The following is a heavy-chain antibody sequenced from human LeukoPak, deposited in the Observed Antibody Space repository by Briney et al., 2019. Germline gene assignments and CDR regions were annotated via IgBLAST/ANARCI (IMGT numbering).Heavy chain of an antibody. D-gene: IGHD3-10*01. CDR3: ARGEFQYYFDY. CDR1: GFTFNKYW. CDR2: ISSSGSTI. V-gene: IGHV3-48*03. J-gene: IGHJ4*02. Sequence: GGSLRLSCAASGFTFNKYWLHWVRQAPGKGLEWVSYISSSGSTIYYADSVKGRFTISRDNAKNSLYLQMNSLRAEDTAVYYCARGEFQYYFDYWGQGTLVTVSS.